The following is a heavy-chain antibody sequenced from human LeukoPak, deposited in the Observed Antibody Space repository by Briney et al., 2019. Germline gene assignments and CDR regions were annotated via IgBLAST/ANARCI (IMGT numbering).Heavy chain of an antibody. Sequence: SETLSLTCTVSGGSISSYYWSWIRQPAGKGLEWIGRIYTSGSTNYNPSLRSRVTMSVDTSKNQFSLKLSSVTAADTAVYYCARDRGQGYCSSTSCRDYYYYMDVWGKGTTVTVSS. J-gene: IGHJ6*03. CDR2: IYTSGST. CDR1: GGSISSYY. V-gene: IGHV4-4*07. D-gene: IGHD2-2*01. CDR3: ARDRGQGYCSSTSCRDYYYYMDV.